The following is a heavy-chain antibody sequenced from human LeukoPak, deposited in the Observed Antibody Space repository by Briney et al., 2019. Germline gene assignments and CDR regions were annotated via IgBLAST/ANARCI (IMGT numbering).Heavy chain of an antibody. Sequence: SETLSLTCTVSGGSISSYYWSWIRQPAGKGLEWIGRIYTSGSTNYNPSLKSRVTMSVDTSKNQFSLKLSSVTAADTAVYYCARGNWHSSSPGYYFDYWGQGTLVTVSS. D-gene: IGHD6-6*01. CDR2: IYTSGST. V-gene: IGHV4-4*07. CDR3: ARGNWHSSSPGYYFDY. CDR1: GGSISSYY. J-gene: IGHJ4*02.